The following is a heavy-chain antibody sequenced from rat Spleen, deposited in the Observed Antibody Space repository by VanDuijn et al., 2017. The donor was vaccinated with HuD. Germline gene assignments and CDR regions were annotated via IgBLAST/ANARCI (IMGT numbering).Heavy chain of an antibody. CDR3: ARYRDTYGHVGIFDY. V-gene: IGHV3-1*01. Sequence: EVQLQESGPGLVKPSQSLSLTCSVTGYSITSNYWGWIRKFPENKMEWMGYIDFSGSTGYNPSLKARISITRDLSKNQFFLQLNSVSTEDTAIYYCARYRDTYGHVGIFDYWGQGVRVTVSP. D-gene: IGHD2-5*01. CDR1: GYSITSNY. CDR2: IDFSGST. J-gene: IGHJ2*01.